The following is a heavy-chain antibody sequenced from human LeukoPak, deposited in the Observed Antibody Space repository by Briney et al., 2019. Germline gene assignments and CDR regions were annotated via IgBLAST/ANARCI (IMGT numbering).Heavy chain of an antibody. CDR1: GFTFSTYG. Sequence: PGGSLRLSCAASGFTFSTYGMHWVRQAPGKGLEYVSSISSNGGSTHYGISVKDRFTISRDNSKNTLYLQMGSLRAEDTAVYYCARDLTGVGDYWGQGTLVTVSS. V-gene: IGHV3-64*01. J-gene: IGHJ4*02. D-gene: IGHD3-9*01. CDR2: ISSNGGST. CDR3: ARDLTGVGDY.